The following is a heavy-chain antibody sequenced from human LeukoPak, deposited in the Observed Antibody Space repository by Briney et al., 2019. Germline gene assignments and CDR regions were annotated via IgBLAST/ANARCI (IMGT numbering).Heavy chain of an antibody. J-gene: IGHJ4*02. Sequence: ASVTVSCKASGYTFTSYGISWVRQAPGQGLEWMGWISAYNGNTNYAQKLQGRVTMTTDTSTSTAYMELRSLRSDDTAVYYCARARGDYDFWSGPIDNWGQGTLVTVSS. CDR3: ARARGDYDFWSGPIDN. D-gene: IGHD3-3*01. CDR1: GYTFTSYG. V-gene: IGHV1-18*01. CDR2: ISAYNGNT.